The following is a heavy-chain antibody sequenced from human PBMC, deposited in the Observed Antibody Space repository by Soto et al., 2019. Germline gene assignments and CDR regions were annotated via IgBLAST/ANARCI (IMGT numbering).Heavy chain of an antibody. J-gene: IGHJ4*02. V-gene: IGHV3-72*01. CDR2: SRNKANSYTT. CDR3: VRGDNSFDN. D-gene: IGHD3-9*01. CDR1: GFTFSDYY. Sequence: EVQLVESGGGLVQPGGSLRLSCAVSGFTFSDYYMDWVRQAPGKRLEWVGRSRNKANSYTTEYAASVKGRFTVSRDDSKNSLYLQMNSLKTEDTALYYCVRGDNSFDNWGQGTLVTVSS.